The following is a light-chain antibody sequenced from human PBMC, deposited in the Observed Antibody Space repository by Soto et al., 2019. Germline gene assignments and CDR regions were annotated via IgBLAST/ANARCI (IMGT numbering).Light chain of an antibody. V-gene: IGLV2-14*01. CDR1: SSDVGGYNY. CDR2: DVS. CDR3: SSYTSSSTSYV. J-gene: IGLJ1*01. Sequence: QSVLPQPASVSGSPGQSIPISCTGTSSDVGGYNYVSWYQQHPGKAPKLMIYDVSNRPSGVSNRFSGSKSGNTASLTISGLQAEDEADYYCSSYTSSSTSYVFGTGTKVTV.